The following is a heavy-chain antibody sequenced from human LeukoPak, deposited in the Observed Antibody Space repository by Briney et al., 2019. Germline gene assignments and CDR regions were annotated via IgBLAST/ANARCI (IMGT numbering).Heavy chain of an antibody. CDR2: IYYSGST. CDR1: GGSISSSSYY. CDR3: AANFYGVLDPFDH. V-gene: IGHV4-39*07. J-gene: IGHJ4*02. D-gene: IGHD4-17*01. Sequence: PSETLSLTCTVSGGSISSSSYYWGWIRQPPGKGLEWIGSIYYSGSTYYNPSLKSRVTISVDTSKNQFSLKLSSETAADTAVYYCAANFYGVLDPFDHWGQGTLVTVSS.